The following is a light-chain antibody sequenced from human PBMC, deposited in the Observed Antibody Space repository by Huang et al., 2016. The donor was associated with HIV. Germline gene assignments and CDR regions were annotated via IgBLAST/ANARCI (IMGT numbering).Light chain of an antibody. CDR1: QSLLHSNGYNY. Sequence: DIVMTQSPFSLPVTPGEPASISCRSSQSLLHSNGYNYLNWYLQTPGQSPQLLIYLGSNRDSGVPDRFSGSGSGTDFTLKISRGEAEDVGVYYYMQALQTPWTFGQGTKVEIK. CDR2: LGS. V-gene: IGKV2-28*01. J-gene: IGKJ1*01. CDR3: MQALQTPWT.